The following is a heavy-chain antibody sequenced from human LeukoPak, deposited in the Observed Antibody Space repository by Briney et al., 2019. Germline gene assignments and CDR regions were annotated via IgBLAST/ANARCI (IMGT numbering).Heavy chain of an antibody. Sequence: PGGSLRLSCAASGFTFSSYGMHWVRQAPGKGLEWVAFIRYDGSNKYYADSVKGRFTISRDNSKNTLYLQMNSLRAEDTAVYYCAKDGGITIFGVVHYYMDVWGKGTTVTVSS. CDR3: AKDGGITIFGVVHYYMDV. D-gene: IGHD3-3*01. CDR2: IRYDGSNK. CDR1: GFTFSSYG. V-gene: IGHV3-30*02. J-gene: IGHJ6*03.